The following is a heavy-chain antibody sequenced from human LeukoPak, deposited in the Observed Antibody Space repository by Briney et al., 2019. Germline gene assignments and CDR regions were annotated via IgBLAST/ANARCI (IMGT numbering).Heavy chain of an antibody. J-gene: IGHJ6*03. CDR3: ARGGRNYDFWSGYYNRDYYYYMDV. Sequence: SETLSLTCAVYGGSFSGYYWSWIRQPPGKGLEWIGEINHSGSTNYNPSLKSRVTISVDTSKNQFSLKLSSVTAADTAVYYCARGGRNYDFWSGYYNRDYYYYMDVWGKGTTVTVSS. CDR1: GGSFSGYY. CDR2: INHSGST. D-gene: IGHD3-3*01. V-gene: IGHV4-34*01.